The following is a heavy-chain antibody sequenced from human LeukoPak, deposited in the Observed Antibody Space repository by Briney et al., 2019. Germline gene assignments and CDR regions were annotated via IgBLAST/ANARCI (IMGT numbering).Heavy chain of an antibody. J-gene: IGHJ4*02. V-gene: IGHV3-23*01. CDR3: ANHILGYCSGGSCANFDH. CDR2: ISGRGGGT. Sequence: PGGSLRLSCAASGFTFSRYAMRWVGQAPGKGGEWVSAISGRGGGTYYGDSGKGRFTISRDNSKNTLYLQMNSLRAEDTAVYYCANHILGYCSGGSCANFDHWGQGTLVTVSS. CDR1: GFTFSRYA. D-gene: IGHD2-15*01.